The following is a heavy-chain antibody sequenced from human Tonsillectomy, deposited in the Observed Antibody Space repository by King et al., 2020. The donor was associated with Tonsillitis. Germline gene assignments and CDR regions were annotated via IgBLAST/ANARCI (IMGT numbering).Heavy chain of an antibody. Sequence: QLVQSGAEVKKPGESLKISCKGSGYSFTSYWIGWVRQMPGKGLEWMGIIYPGDSDSRYSPSFQGQVTISADKSISTAYLQWSSLKASEPAMYYFASVTIVRGVITYFDYWCQGTLVTVSS. D-gene: IGHD3-10*01. CDR3: ASVTIVRGVITYFDY. J-gene: IGHJ4*02. CDR2: IYPGDSDS. V-gene: IGHV5-51*01. CDR1: GYSFTSYW.